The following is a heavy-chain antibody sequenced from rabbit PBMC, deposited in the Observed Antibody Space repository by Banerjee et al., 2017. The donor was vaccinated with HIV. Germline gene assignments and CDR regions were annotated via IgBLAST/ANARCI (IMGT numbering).Heavy chain of an antibody. CDR2: IYTASSGST. Sequence: QEQLEETGGGLVQPGGSLTLSCKDSGFSISSSYYMCWVRAAPGKGLEWIACIYTASSGSTYYASWAPVRFHISLPSSTSVTLQITRLSFSLTSSSFFSSFFPFFLGWNFNLWGQGTLVTVS. D-gene: IGHD1-1*01. CDR3: SSFFPFFLGWNFNL. V-gene: IGHV1S45*01. J-gene: IGHJ4*01. CDR1: GFSISSSYY.